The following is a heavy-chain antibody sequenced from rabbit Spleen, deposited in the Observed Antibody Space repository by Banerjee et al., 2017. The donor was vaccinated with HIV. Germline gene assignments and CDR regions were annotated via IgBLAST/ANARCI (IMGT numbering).Heavy chain of an antibody. Sequence: QEQLVESGGDLVQPEGSLTLTCTASGFSFSSSYWICWVRQAPGKGLEWISCIAGSSSGFTYSATWATGRFTISKTSSTTVTLQMTSLTAADTATYFCARDLVAVIGWNFNLWGPGTLVT. V-gene: IGHV1S45*01. CDR2: IAGSSSGFT. CDR3: ARDLVAVIGWNFNL. D-gene: IGHD1-1*01. CDR1: GFSFSSSYW. J-gene: IGHJ4*01.